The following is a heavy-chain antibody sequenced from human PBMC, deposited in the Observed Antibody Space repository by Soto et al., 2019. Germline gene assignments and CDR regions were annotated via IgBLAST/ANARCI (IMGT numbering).Heavy chain of an antibody. CDR1: GFTFSSYA. J-gene: IGHJ4*02. D-gene: IGHD5-12*01. Sequence: GGSLRLSCSASGFTFSSYAMHWVRQRPGKGLEYVSGVRGNGDPPFYADSVKGRFTVSRDNSKNTLYLQMSGLSAGDTAVYYCVKSRGGNNFDFVDWGQGALVTVSS. V-gene: IGHV3-64D*06. CDR2: VRGNGDPP. CDR3: VKSRGGNNFDFVD.